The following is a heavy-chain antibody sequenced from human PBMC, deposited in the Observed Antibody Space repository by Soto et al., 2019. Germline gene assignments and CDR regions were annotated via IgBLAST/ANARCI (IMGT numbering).Heavy chain of an antibody. CDR2: ISAYNGNT. V-gene: IGHV1-18*04. D-gene: IGHD1-1*01. CDR1: GYTFTSYG. CDR3: ARGGTAETYYYYCGMDV. Sequence: ASVKVSCKASGYTFTSYGISWVRQAPGQGLEWMGWISAYNGNTNYAQKLRGRVTMTTDTSTSTAYMELRSLRSDDTAVYYCARGGTAETYYYYCGMDVWGQGTTVTVSS. J-gene: IGHJ6*02.